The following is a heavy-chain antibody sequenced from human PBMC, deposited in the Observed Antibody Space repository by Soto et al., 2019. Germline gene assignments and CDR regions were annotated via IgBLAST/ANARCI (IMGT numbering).Heavy chain of an antibody. CDR3: EPSALVY. CDR1: GFTFSSYA. Sequence: EVPLLESGGGLVQPGGSLRLSCEASGFTFSSYAMSWVRQAPGKGLEWVSTIVGSGGSTYYADSVKGRFTISRDNSKNTLYLQMNSLRAEDTAIYYCEPSALVYWGQGTLVTVSS. J-gene: IGHJ4*02. D-gene: IGHD1-26*01. CDR2: IVGSGGST. V-gene: IGHV3-23*01.